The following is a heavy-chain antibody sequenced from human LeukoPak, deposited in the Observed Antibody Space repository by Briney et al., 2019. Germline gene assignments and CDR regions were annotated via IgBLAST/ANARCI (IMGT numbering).Heavy chain of an antibody. D-gene: IGHD5-12*01. Sequence: PSETLSLTCTVSGGSISSYYWSWIRQPAGKGLEWMGRIYTSGSTNYNPSLKSRVTMSVDTSKNQFSLKLSSVTAADTAVYYCARQYSGYLRNWFDPWGQGTLVTVSS. CDR3: ARQYSGYLRNWFDP. J-gene: IGHJ5*02. CDR2: IYTSGST. V-gene: IGHV4-4*07. CDR1: GGSISSYY.